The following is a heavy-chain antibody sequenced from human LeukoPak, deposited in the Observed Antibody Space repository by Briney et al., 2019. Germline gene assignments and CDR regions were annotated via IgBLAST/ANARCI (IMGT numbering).Heavy chain of an antibody. CDR1: GYTLTELS. J-gene: IGHJ4*02. Sequence: GSVKVFCKVSGYTLTELSMHWVRQAPGKGVEGMGGFDPEDGETIDAQKFQGRVTTTEDTSTETAYMELSSLRSEDTAVYYCATPSLIRGPYYYFDYWGQGTLVTVSS. CDR2: FDPEDGET. D-gene: IGHD3-10*01. CDR3: ATPSLIRGPYYYFDY. V-gene: IGHV1-24*01.